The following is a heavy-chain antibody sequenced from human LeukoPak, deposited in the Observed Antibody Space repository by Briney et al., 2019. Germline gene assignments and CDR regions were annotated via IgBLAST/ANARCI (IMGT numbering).Heavy chain of an antibody. J-gene: IGHJ4*02. CDR1: GFTFSSYG. D-gene: IGHD2-8*01. CDR3: AKTNGYFDQ. Sequence: EGSLRLSCAASGFTFSSYGMTWLRQTPAKGLEWVSAISGSGETTYYSDSVKGRFTISRDNSKNTLFLQMNSLRVEDAAMYYCAKTNGYFDQWGQGTLVAVSS. CDR2: ISGSGETT. V-gene: IGHV3-23*01.